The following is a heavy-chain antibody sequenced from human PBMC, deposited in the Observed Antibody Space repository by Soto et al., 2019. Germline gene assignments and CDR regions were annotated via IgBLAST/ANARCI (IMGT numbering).Heavy chain of an antibody. CDR1: GFTFSSYG. CDR2: ISYDGSNK. CDR3: AKAQYYGSGSYYNFPIDY. V-gene: IGHV3-30*18. J-gene: IGHJ4*02. Sequence: GGSLRLSCAASGFTFSSYGMHWVRQAPGKGLEWVAVISYDGSNKYYADSVKGRFTISRDNSKNTLYLQMNSLRAEDTAVYYCAKAQYYGSGSYYNFPIDYWGQGTLVTVSS. D-gene: IGHD3-10*01.